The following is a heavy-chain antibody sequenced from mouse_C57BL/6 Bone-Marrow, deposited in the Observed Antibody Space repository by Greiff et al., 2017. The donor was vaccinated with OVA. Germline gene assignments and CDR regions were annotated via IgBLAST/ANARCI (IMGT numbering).Heavy chain of an antibody. CDR2: IDPSDSYT. Sequence: QVQLKQPGAELVKPGASVKLSCKASGYTFTSYWMQWVKQRPGQGLEWIGEIDPSDSYTNYNQKFKGKATLTVDTSSSTAYMQLSSLTSEDSAVYYCARQVYYDYDDYWGQGTTLTVSS. D-gene: IGHD2-4*01. V-gene: IGHV1-50*01. CDR1: GYTFTSYW. J-gene: IGHJ2*01. CDR3: ARQVYYDYDDY.